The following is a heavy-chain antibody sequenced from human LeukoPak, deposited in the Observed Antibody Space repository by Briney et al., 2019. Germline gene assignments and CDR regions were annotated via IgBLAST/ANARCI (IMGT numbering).Heavy chain of an antibody. J-gene: IGHJ4*02. D-gene: IGHD2-21*02. CDR1: GFTFSSYS. CDR2: ISSSSSTI. Sequence: PGGSLRLSCAASGFTFSSYSMNWVRQAPGKGLEWVSYISSSSSTIYYADSVKGRFTISRDNSKNTLYLQMNSLRAEDTAVYYCAKHINIVVVTAPDYWGQGTLVTVSS. CDR3: AKHINIVVVTAPDY. V-gene: IGHV3-48*01.